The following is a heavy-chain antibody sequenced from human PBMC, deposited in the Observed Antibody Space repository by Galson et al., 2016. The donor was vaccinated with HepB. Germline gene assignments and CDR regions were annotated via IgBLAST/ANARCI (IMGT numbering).Heavy chain of an antibody. V-gene: IGHV3-23*01. Sequence: SLRLSCAASGLTFSNYAMNWVRQAPGKGLEWVSGISGSGGRTFYADSVKGRFTISRDNSKNTLYLQMKSLRAEEMALYNCAKRRGEEMTIFGVEHTKGNLCYFDLGGRGTLVIVSS. CDR3: AKRRGEEMTIFGVEHTKGNLCYFDL. CDR2: ISGSGGRT. D-gene: IGHD3-3*01. CDR1: GLTFSNYA. J-gene: IGHJ2*01.